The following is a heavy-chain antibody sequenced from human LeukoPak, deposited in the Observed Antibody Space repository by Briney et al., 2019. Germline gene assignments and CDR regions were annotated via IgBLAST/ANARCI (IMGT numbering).Heavy chain of an antibody. J-gene: IGHJ5*02. Sequence: GGSLRLSCAASGFTFSSYAMHWVRQAPGKGLEWVAVISYDGSNKYYADSVKGRFTISRDNSKNTLYLQMNSLRAEDTAVYYCAKDAHLGGYMFDPWGQGTLVTVSS. D-gene: IGHD3-22*01. CDR2: ISYDGSNK. CDR3: AKDAHLGGYMFDP. CDR1: GFTFSSYA. V-gene: IGHV3-30*04.